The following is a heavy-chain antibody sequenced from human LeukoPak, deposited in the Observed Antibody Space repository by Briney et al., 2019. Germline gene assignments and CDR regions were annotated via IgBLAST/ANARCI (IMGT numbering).Heavy chain of an antibody. CDR1: GGSISSGDYY. J-gene: IGHJ3*02. CDR2: IYYSGST. Sequence: SETLSLTCTVSGGSISSGDYYWSWIRQPPGKGLDWFVYIYYSGSTYYNPSLKSRVTISVDTSKNQFSLKLSSVTAADTAVYYCDLRYYYDSSGYSPSWDAFDIWGQGTMVTVSS. V-gene: IGHV4-30-4*01. CDR3: DLRYYYDSSGYSPSWDAFDI. D-gene: IGHD3-22*01.